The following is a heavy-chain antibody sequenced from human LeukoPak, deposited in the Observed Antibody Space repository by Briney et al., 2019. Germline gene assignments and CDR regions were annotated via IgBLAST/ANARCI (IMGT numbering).Heavy chain of an antibody. CDR2: IYTSGST. J-gene: IGHJ4*02. Sequence: PSGTLSLTCTVSGGSISSYYWSWIRQPAGKGLEWIGRIYTSGSTNYNPSLKSRVTISVDKSKNQFSLKLSSVTAADTAVYYCAGGLDAPIDYWGQGTLVTVSS. CDR1: GGSISSYY. CDR3: AGGLDAPIDY. V-gene: IGHV4-4*07.